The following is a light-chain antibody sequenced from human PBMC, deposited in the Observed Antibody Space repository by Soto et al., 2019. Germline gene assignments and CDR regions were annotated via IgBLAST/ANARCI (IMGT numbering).Light chain of an antibody. J-gene: IGLJ1*01. CDR1: SSDVGSYNR. CDR2: DVS. Sequence: QSALTQPPSVSGSPGQSVTISCTGTSSDVGSYNRVSWYQQPPGTAPKVMIYDVSNRPSGVPDRFSGSKSGNTASLTISGLQAEDESDYYCSSYTSSSTDGFGTGTKVTVL. CDR3: SSYTSSSTDG. V-gene: IGLV2-18*02.